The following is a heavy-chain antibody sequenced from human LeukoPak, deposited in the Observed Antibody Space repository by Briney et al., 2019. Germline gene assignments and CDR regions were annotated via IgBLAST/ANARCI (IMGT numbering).Heavy chain of an antibody. D-gene: IGHD5-18*01. V-gene: IGHV3-9*01. Sequence: PGGSLRLSCAVFGFTFDDYAMHWVRQVLGKGLEWVSGISWNSGTIGYADSVRGRFTISRDNAKNLLYLQMNDLRVEDTAVYYCARTARHLDYWGQGTLVTVSS. CDR3: ARTARHLDY. CDR2: ISWNSGTI. CDR1: GFTFDDYA. J-gene: IGHJ4*02.